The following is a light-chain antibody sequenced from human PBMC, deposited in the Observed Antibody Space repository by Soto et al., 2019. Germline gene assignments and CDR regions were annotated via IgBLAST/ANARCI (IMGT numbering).Light chain of an antibody. V-gene: IGKV4-1*01. CDR2: WAS. CDR1: QSVLYSSNNKNY. Sequence: DIVMTQSPDSLAVSLGERATINCKSSQSVLYSSNNKNYLAWYQQKPGQPPKLLIYWASNRQSGVPDRFSGSGSGTDFTLTIASLQPDDFATYYCQQYETFSGTFGPGTKVEI. J-gene: IGKJ1*01. CDR3: QQYETFSGT.